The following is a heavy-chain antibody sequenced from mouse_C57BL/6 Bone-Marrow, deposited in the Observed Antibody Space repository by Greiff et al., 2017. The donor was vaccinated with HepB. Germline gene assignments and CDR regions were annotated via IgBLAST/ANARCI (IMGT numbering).Heavy chain of an antibody. Sequence: VQLQQPGAELVMPGASVKLSCKASGYTFTSYWMHWVKQRPGQGLEWIGEIDPSDSYTNYNQKFKGKSTLTVDKSSSTAYMQLSSLTSEDSAVYFCARPYDYDVNYAMDYWGQGTSVTVSS. CDR3: ARPYDYDVNYAMDY. CDR1: GYTFTSYW. J-gene: IGHJ4*01. D-gene: IGHD2-4*01. CDR2: IDPSDSYT. V-gene: IGHV1-69*01.